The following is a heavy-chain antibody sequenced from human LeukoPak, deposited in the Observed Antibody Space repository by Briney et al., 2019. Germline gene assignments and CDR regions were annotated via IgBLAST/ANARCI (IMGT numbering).Heavy chain of an antibody. J-gene: IGHJ4*02. Sequence: GGSLRLSCAASGFTFSTYWMLWVRQAPGKGLEWVANIKGDGTAKHYVDSVKGRFTISRDNVKNSLYLQMNNLRAEDTALYYCARGLTWSAVWGKGTLVAVAS. CDR2: IKGDGTAK. V-gene: IGHV3-7*04. CDR3: ARGLTWSAV. D-gene: IGHD2-21*02. CDR1: GFTFSTYW.